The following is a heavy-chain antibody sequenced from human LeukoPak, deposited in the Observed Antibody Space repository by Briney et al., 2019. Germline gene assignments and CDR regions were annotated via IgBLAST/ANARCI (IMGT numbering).Heavy chain of an antibody. Sequence: SETLSLTCTVSPGSISSSSYYWGWIRQPPGKGLEWIGTIFYSGSTYYNPSLKSRVTVSLDTSKNQFSLKLSSVTAADTAVYYCVREILYCSGGSCYRGPFDNWGQGTLVTVSA. CDR1: PGSISSSSYY. J-gene: IGHJ4*02. D-gene: IGHD2-15*01. CDR3: VREILYCSGGSCYRGPFDN. V-gene: IGHV4-39*07. CDR2: IFYSGST.